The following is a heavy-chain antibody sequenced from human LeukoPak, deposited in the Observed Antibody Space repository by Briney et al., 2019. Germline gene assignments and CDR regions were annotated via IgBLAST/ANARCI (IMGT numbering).Heavy chain of an antibody. CDR1: GGSFSGYY. CDR2: INHSGST. Sequence: SETLSLTCAVYGGSFSGYYWSWIRQPPGKGLEWIGEINHSGSTNYNPSLKSRVTISVDTSKNQFSLKLSSVTAADTAVYYCARDGPLYDYVWGSSTKRNWFDPWGQGTLVTVSS. CDR3: ARDGPLYDYVWGSSTKRNWFDP. J-gene: IGHJ5*02. D-gene: IGHD3-16*01. V-gene: IGHV4-34*01.